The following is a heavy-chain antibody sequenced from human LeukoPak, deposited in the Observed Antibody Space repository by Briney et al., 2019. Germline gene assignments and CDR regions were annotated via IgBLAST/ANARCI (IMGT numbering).Heavy chain of an antibody. CDR2: INHSGST. V-gene: IGHV4-34*01. D-gene: IGHD5-18*01. CDR1: GGSFSGYY. J-gene: IGHJ6*03. CDR3: ARRRGYSYAGYYYYMDV. Sequence: SETLSLTCAVYGGSFSGYYWSWIRQPPGKGLEWIGEINHSGSTNYNPSLKSRVTISVDTSKNQFSLKLSSVTAADTAVYYCARRRGYSYAGYYYYMDVWGKGTTVTVSS.